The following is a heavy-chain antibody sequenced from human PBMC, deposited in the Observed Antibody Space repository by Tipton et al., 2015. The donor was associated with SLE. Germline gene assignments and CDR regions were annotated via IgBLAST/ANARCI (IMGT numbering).Heavy chain of an antibody. CDR3: ARGYSGSYRVDF. Sequence: GSLRLSCAASGFTFSNYWMHWVRQTPGKGLVWVSRISGDGTVTTSADSVRGRFTISRDNAKNTVYLQMSGLGAEDTAVYYCARGYSGSYRVDFWGQGTLVTVSS. D-gene: IGHD1-26*01. V-gene: IGHV3-74*01. CDR2: ISGDGTVT. CDR1: GFTFSNYW. J-gene: IGHJ4*02.